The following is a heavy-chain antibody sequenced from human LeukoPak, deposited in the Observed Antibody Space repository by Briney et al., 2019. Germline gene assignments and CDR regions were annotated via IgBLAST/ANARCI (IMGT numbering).Heavy chain of an antibody. J-gene: IGHJ3*02. Sequence: GGSLRLSCAASGFTFSSYAMSWVRQAPGKGLEWVSGIGSSGGSTYYADSVKGRSTISRDTSKDTVNLQMDSLRAEDTAIYYCARIHQNRVVVGAKGAFEIWGQGTVVTVSS. D-gene: IGHD2-15*01. CDR2: IGSSGGST. V-gene: IGHV3-23*01. CDR3: ARIHQNRVVVGAKGAFEI. CDR1: GFTFSSYA.